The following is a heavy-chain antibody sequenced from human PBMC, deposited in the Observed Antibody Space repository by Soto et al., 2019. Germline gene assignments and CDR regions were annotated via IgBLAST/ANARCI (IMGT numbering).Heavy chain of an antibody. CDR3: AKDLGDSSGYYYWGFDY. Sequence: EVQLLESGGGLVQPGGSLRLSCAASGFTFSSYAMSWVRQAPGKGLEWVSAISGSGGSTYYADSVKGRFTISRDNSKNTLYLQMNSLRAEDMAVYYCAKDLGDSSGYYYWGFDYWGQGTLVTVSS. D-gene: IGHD3-22*01. J-gene: IGHJ4*02. V-gene: IGHV3-23*01. CDR1: GFTFSSYA. CDR2: ISGSGGST.